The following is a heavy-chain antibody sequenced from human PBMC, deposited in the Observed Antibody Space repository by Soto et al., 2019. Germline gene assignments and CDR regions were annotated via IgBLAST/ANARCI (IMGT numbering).Heavy chain of an antibody. CDR3: ARGRSAPDS. CDR2: IQQDGNEK. CDR1: GFTFSSRS. Sequence: HPGGSLRLSCSASGFTFSSRSMTWVRQAPGKGLEWVACIQQDGNEKYYVDSVKGRFTISRDNAKNSLYLQMNSLRAEDTAVYYCARGRSAPDSWGQGTLVTVSS. V-gene: IGHV3-7*05. J-gene: IGHJ4*02.